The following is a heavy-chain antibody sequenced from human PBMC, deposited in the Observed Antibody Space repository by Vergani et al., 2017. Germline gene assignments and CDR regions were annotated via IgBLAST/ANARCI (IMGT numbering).Heavy chain of an antibody. Sequence: EVQLVESGGGLVQPGRSLRLSCAASGFTFDDYAMHWVRQAPGKGLEWVSGISWNSGSIGYADSVKGRFTISRDNAKNSLYLQMNSLRAEDTAVYYCANLAWDYSNYGIDYWGQGTLVTVSS. D-gene: IGHD4-11*01. V-gene: IGHV3-9*01. CDR3: ANLAWDYSNYGIDY. CDR2: ISWNSGSI. CDR1: GFTFDDYA. J-gene: IGHJ4*02.